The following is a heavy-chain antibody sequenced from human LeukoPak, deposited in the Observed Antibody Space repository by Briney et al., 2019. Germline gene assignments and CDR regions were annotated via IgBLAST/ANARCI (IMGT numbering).Heavy chain of an antibody. CDR3: AKDTSGWPPTYYLDY. D-gene: IGHD6-19*01. V-gene: IGHV3-43*01. J-gene: IGHJ4*02. CDR2: ISWDGGNT. CDR1: GFIFDDYT. Sequence: GGSLRLSCAASGFIFDDYTMHWVRHVPGKGLEWVSLISWDGGNTFYGDSVKGRFTISRDNSKNSLYLQMNSLKTEDTALYYCAKDTSGWPPTYYLDYWGQGAMVTVSS.